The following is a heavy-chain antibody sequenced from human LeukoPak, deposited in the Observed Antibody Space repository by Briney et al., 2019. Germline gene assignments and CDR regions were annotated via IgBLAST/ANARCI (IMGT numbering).Heavy chain of an antibody. CDR2: ISWNSGSI. V-gene: IGHV3-9*01. CDR3: AKADYDFWSGDSNWFDP. J-gene: IGHJ5*02. D-gene: IGHD3-3*01. Sequence: GGSLRLSCAASAFPFSSYGMHWVRQAPGKGLEWVSGISWNSGSIGYADSVKGRFTISRDNAKNSLYLQMNSLRAEDTALYYCAKADYDFWSGDSNWFDPWGQGTLVTVSS. CDR1: AFPFSSYG.